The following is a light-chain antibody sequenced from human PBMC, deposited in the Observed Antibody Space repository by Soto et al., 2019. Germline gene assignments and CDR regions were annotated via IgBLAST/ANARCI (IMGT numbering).Light chain of an antibody. CDR1: QSVSSN. V-gene: IGKV3-15*01. J-gene: IGKJ4*01. CDR3: QQYNNWPPLT. Sequence: EIVMTQSPATLSVSPGERGTPSFGASQSVSSNLAWYQQKPGQAPRLLIYGASTRATGIPARFSGSGSGTEFTLTISSLQSEDFAVYSCQQYNNWPPLTFGGGTKVDI. CDR2: GAS.